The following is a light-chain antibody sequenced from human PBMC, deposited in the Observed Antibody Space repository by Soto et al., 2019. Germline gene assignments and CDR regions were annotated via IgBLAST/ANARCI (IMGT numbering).Light chain of an antibody. CDR1: SSNIGAGYD. V-gene: IGLV1-40*01. CDR3: QSYDTSLSAQF. CDR2: GNS. J-gene: IGLJ1*01. Sequence: QSVLTQPPSVSGAPGQRVTISCTGSSSNIGAGYDVHWYQQLPGTAPKLLISGNSNRPSGVPDRFSGSKSGTSASLVITGLQAEDEADYYCQSYDTSLSAQFFGTGTKLTVL.